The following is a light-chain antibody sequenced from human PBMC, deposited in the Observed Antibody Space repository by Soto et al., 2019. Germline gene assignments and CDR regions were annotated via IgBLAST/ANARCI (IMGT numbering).Light chain of an antibody. CDR3: QQYGSVPLT. J-gene: IGKJ4*01. Sequence: EIVLTQSPGTLSLSPGERATLSCRASQSVSTSYLAWYQQKPGQAPRLLIYGASSRATGIPDRFSGSVSGADFTVTISRLEPEDFAVYYCQQYGSVPLTFGGGTKVEIK. V-gene: IGKV3-20*01. CDR2: GAS. CDR1: QSVSTSY.